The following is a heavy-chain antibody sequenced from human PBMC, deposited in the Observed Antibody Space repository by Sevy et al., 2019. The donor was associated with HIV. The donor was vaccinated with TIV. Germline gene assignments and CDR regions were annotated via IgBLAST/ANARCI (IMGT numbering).Heavy chain of an antibody. CDR1: GFTFSNYW. J-gene: IGHJ4*02. D-gene: IGHD4-17*01. CDR2: IKEDGSEK. CDR3: ARFEYGDYVGDFDY. Sequence: GGSLRLSCAGSGFTFSNYWMSWVRQAPGKGLEWVANIKEDGSEKYYVDSVKGRFTISRDNAKNSLYLQVNSLRAEDTALYCCARFEYGDYVGDFDYWRQGTLVTVSS. V-gene: IGHV3-7*01.